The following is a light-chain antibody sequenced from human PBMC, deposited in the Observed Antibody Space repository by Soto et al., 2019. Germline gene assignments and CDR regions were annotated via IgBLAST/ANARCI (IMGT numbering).Light chain of an antibody. J-gene: IGKJ1*01. Sequence: DIQMTQSPSTLSGSVGDRVTITCRASQTISSWLAWYQQKPGKAPKLLIYKASTLKSGVPSRFSGSGPGTEFTLTISRLQPDDVATYYCLQYSSHSWTFGQGTKVDIK. CDR2: KAS. V-gene: IGKV1-5*03. CDR1: QTISSW. CDR3: LQYSSHSWT.